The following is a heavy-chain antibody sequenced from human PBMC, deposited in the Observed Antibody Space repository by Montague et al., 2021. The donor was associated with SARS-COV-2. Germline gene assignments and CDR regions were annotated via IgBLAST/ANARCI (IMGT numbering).Heavy chain of an antibody. J-gene: IGHJ4*02. CDR2: ISNDGSNK. D-gene: IGHD1-26*01. CDR1: GFYFSYA. V-gene: IGHV3-30*04. CDR3: ARESGSFHDGGYFDY. Sequence: SLRLSCAASGFYFSYAMHWVRQAPGKGLEWVALISNDGSNKHYADSVKGRFTISRDNCKSTLYLQVNSLRAEDTAVYYCARESGSFHDGGYFDYWGQGSLVTVSS.